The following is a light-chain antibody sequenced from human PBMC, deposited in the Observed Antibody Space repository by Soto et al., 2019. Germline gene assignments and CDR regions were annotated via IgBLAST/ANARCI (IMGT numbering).Light chain of an antibody. CDR3: QQYGYLVT. V-gene: IGKV3-15*01. Sequence: EKVMPQYTTTLSVSPGERATLSRRASQSVNSKSAWYQQKPGRAPRLLIYGASTRATGIPARFSGSGSATDFTLTISRLEPEDFAMYYCQQYGYLVTFGGGTKVDIK. CDR1: QSVNSK. CDR2: GAS. J-gene: IGKJ4*01.